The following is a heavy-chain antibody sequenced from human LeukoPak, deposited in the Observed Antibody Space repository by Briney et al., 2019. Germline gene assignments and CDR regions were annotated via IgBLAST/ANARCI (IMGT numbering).Heavy chain of an antibody. J-gene: IGHJ4*02. Sequence: PGGSLRLSCAASGFTVSSNYMSWVRQAPGKGLEWVSVIYSGGSTYYADSVKGRFTISRDNSKNTLYLQMNSLRAEDTAVYYCARELRAYYYGSGTPFDYWGQGTLVTVSS. CDR3: ARELRAYYYGSGTPFDY. CDR1: GFTVSSNY. CDR2: IYSGGST. D-gene: IGHD3-10*01. V-gene: IGHV3-66*01.